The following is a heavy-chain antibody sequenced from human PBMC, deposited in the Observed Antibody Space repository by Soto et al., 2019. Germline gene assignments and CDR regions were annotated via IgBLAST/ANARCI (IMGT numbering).Heavy chain of an antibody. Sequence: KTSETLSLTCAVSGVSISTANWWSWVRQPPVKGLEWIGESYESGSTNYNLSDKSRVVISLARSKYQYSLKLSFVTTAHTPAYSCARGGRSSWIRHLHHLAQGTLLAASS. D-gene: IGHD6-13*01. J-gene: IGHJ1*01. V-gene: IGHV4-4*02. CDR2: SYESGST. CDR3: ARGGRSSWIRHLHH. CDR1: GVSISTANW.